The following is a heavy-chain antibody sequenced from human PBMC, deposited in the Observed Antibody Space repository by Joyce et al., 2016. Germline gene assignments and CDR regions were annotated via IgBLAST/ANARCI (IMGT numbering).Heavy chain of an antibody. CDR2: IYPGGSDT. D-gene: IGHD1-1*01. Sequence: EVQLVQSGAEVRKPGESLKISCKGSGYRFTNHWIGWGRQKPGKSLEWMGIIYPGGSDTRYSPPFQGHVTISDDKSITTAYLQWSSLKASDTAIYYCARLSTGPIAAIDYWGQGTLVTVSS. CDR1: GYRFTNHW. J-gene: IGHJ4*02. CDR3: ARLSTGPIAAIDY. V-gene: IGHV5-51*01.